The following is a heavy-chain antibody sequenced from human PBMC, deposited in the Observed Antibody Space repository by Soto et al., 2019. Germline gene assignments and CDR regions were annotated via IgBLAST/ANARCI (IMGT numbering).Heavy chain of an antibody. CDR1: EFSFEDYT. CDR2: ISRDGGRT. V-gene: IGHV3-43*01. Sequence: GGSLRLPCAASEFSFEDYTMHWVRHGPGKGPEWISLISRDGGRTLYSDSVKGRFIISRDNSKNSLYLQMNSLTTEDTALYYCPRGTYDILTGQKRYFDYWGQGILVTVSS. CDR3: PRGTYDILTGQKRYFDY. D-gene: IGHD3-9*01. J-gene: IGHJ4*02.